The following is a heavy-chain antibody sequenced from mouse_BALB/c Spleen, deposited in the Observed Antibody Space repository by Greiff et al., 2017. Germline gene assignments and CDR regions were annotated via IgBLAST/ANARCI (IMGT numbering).Heavy chain of an antibody. CDR3: VGITTAYWYFDV. CDR1: GFIFNTYA. CDR2: IRSKSNNYAT. J-gene: IGHJ1*01. Sequence: EVKLMESGGGLVQPKGSLKLSCAASGFIFNTYAMNWVRQAPGKGLEWVARIRSKSNNYATYYADSVKDRFTISRDDSQSMLYLQMNNLKTEDTAMYYCVGITTAYWYFDVWGAGTTVTVSS. V-gene: IGHV10-1*02. D-gene: IGHD1-2*01.